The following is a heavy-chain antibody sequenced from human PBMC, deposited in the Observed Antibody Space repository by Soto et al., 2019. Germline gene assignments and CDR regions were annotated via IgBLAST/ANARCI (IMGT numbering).Heavy chain of an antibody. V-gene: IGHV3-30*03. CDR3: VRFFDYYGMDV. CDR1: GFTFSNSG. Sequence: QVQLVESGGGVVQPGGSLRLSCAGSGFTFSNSGMHWFRQAPGKGLEWVAVLAYAGSEKYYADSVKGRFTISRDNSKNTLYLQMNSLRFEDTAVYYCVRFFDYYGMDVWGQGTTVTVSS. CDR2: LAYAGSEK. D-gene: IGHD3-3*01. J-gene: IGHJ6*02.